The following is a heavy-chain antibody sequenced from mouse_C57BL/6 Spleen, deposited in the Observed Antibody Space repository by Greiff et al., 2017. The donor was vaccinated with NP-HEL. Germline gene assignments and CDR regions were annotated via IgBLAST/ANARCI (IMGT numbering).Heavy chain of an antibody. J-gene: IGHJ1*03. CDR2: IDPETGGT. CDR3: TRSYYGRRGYFDV. Sequence: VQRVESGAELVRPGASVTLSCKASGYTFTDYEMHWVKQTPVHGLEWIGAIDPETGGTASNQKFKGKAILTAAKSSSTAYMVLRSLTSEYAAVYYGTRSYYGRRGYFDVWGTGTTVTVSS. CDR1: GYTFTDYE. D-gene: IGHD1-1*01. V-gene: IGHV1-15*01.